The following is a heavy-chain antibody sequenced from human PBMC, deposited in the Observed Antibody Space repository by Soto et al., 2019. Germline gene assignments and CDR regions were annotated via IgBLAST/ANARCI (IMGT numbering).Heavy chain of an antibody. CDR2: INISNGNT. V-gene: IGHV1-3*04. Sequence: ASVKVSFKASGYTFKSYQIYWVRQAPGQRLECMGWINISNGNTEYPQNFQGRVTMTRDTSASTAYMELSSLRSADTAVYYCARDTDLTLVTTLDYWGQGTPVTVSS. J-gene: IGHJ4*02. CDR1: GYTFKSYQ. D-gene: IGHD4-17*01. CDR3: ARDTDLTLVTTLDY.